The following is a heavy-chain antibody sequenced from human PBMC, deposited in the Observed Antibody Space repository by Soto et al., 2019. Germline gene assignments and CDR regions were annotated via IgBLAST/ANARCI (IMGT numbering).Heavy chain of an antibody. CDR2: TYYSGST. J-gene: IGHJ4*02. CDR3: ARGSYYYDSSGYYHY. D-gene: IGHD3-22*01. Sequence: SETLSLTCTVSDGSISSGDYYWSWIRQPPGKGLEWIGYTYYSGSTYYNPSLKSRVTISVDTSKNQFSLKLSSVTAADTAVYYCARGSYYYDSSGYYHYWGQG. V-gene: IGHV4-30-4*01. CDR1: DGSISSGDYY.